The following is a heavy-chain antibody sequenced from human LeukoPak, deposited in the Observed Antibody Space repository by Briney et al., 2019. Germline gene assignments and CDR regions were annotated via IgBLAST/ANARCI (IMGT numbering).Heavy chain of an antibody. J-gene: IGHJ4*02. CDR3: ARDRVGYSYGPFDY. V-gene: IGHV1-69*06. CDR1: GGTFSSYA. D-gene: IGHD5-18*01. CDR2: IIPIFGTA. Sequence: SVNVSFKASGGTFSSYAISWVRQAPGQGLEWMGGIIPIFGTANYAQKFQGRVTITADKSTSTAYMELSSLRSEDTAVYYCARDRVGYSYGPFDYWGQGTLVTVSS.